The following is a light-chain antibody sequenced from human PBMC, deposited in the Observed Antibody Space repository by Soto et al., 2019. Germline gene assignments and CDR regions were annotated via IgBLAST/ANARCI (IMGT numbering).Light chain of an antibody. CDR2: DAS. CDR3: QQYHDLPRT. J-gene: IGKJ3*01. V-gene: IGKV3D-15*01. CDR1: QSVSIY. Sequence: IVLTHAPATLSFSPGEIATLSFRASQSVSIYLAWYQQKPGQAPRLLIYDASSRATGIPARFSGSGSGTDFTLTISSLQSEDYAVYYCQQYHDLPRTFGAGTKVDIK.